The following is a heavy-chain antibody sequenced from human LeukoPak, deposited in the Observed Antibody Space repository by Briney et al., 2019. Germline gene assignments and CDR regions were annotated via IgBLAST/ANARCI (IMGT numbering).Heavy chain of an antibody. CDR1: GFTFSSYA. V-gene: IGHV3-23*01. CDR2: ISSSGGNT. Sequence: GGSLRLSCAASGFTFSSYAMSWVRQAPGEGLEWVSGISSSGGNTYYADSVKGRFTISRDNSKSTLYLHMNSLRAEDTAVYYCAIDSSGWPYYFDYWGQGTLVTVSS. CDR3: AIDSSGWPYYFDY. J-gene: IGHJ4*02. D-gene: IGHD6-19*01.